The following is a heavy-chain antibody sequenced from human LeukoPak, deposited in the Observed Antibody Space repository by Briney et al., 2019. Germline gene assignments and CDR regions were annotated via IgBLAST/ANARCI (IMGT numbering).Heavy chain of an antibody. CDR1: GYSISSSNW. CDR3: AGQGTVTRIDY. D-gene: IGHD4-17*01. CDR2: IYYSGST. J-gene: IGHJ4*02. V-gene: IGHV4-28*01. Sequence: SETLSLTCAVSGYSISSSNWWGWIRQPPGKGLEWIGYIYYSGSTYYNPSLKSRVTMSVDTSKNQFSLKLSSVTAVDTAVYYCAGQGTVTRIDYWGQGTLVTVSS.